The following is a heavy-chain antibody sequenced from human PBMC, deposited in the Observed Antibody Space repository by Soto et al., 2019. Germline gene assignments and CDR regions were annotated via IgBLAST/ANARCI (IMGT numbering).Heavy chain of an antibody. V-gene: IGHV3-23*01. J-gene: IGHJ3*02. Sequence: EVQLLESGGGLVQPGGSLRLSCAASGFTFSGYTMSWVRQAPGKGLEWVSGIGGSGDNTYYADSVTGRFTISRDNSKNTMYLQINSLRAEDKAVYYCARPAYDNNFDIWGQGTNVTVSS. D-gene: IGHD3-9*01. CDR2: IGGSGDNT. CDR1: GFTFSGYT. CDR3: ARPAYDNNFDI.